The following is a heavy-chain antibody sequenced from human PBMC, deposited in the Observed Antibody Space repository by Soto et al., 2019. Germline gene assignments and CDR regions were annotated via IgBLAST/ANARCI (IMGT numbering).Heavy chain of an antibody. CDR3: AKGPLQYFDWLSPDY. V-gene: IGHV3-30*18. J-gene: IGHJ4*02. Sequence: GSLTLSCPASGFTFSSYGMHWVRQAPGKGLERVAVISYDGINKYYADAVKGRFTISRDNSKNTLYLQMNSLRAEDTAVYYCAKGPLQYFDWLSPDYWGQGTLVTVSS. D-gene: IGHD3-9*01. CDR2: ISYDGINK. CDR1: GFTFSSYG.